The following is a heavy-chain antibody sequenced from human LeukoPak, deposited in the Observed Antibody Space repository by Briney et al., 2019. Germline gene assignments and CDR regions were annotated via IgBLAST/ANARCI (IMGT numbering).Heavy chain of an antibody. CDR1: GGSISSSSYY. Sequence: PSETLSLTCTVSGGSISSSSYYWGWIRQPPGKGLEWIGSIYYSGSTYYNPSLKSRVTISVDTSKNQFSLKLSSVTAADTAVYYCAREGGEWELLIDYWGQGTLVTVPS. D-gene: IGHD1-26*01. CDR3: AREGGEWELLIDY. V-gene: IGHV4-39*07. CDR2: IYYSGST. J-gene: IGHJ4*02.